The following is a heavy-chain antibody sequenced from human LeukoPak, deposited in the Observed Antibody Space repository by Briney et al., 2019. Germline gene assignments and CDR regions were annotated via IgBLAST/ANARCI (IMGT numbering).Heavy chain of an antibody. CDR1: GFTFSDYY. CDR3: AGGGPRNYFDY. Sequence: GGPLRLSCAASGFTFSDYYMSWIRQAPGKGLEWVSYISSSSCYTNYADSVKGRFTISRDNAKNSLYLQMNSLRAEDTAVYYCAGGGPRNYFDYWGQGTLVTVSS. V-gene: IGHV3-11*06. CDR2: ISSSSCYT. J-gene: IGHJ4*02.